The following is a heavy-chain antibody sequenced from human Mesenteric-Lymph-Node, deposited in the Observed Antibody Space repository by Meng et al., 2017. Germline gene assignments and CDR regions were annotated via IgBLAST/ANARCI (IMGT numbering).Heavy chain of an antibody. J-gene: IGHJ3*02. CDR2: LNPNSGNT. CDR3: VRFTGAEKFYYGSGRKKSYDAVDI. CDR1: GYTFTSYV. V-gene: IGHV1-8*03. Sequence: TVTDSCEASGYTFTSYVINWVRQATGQGLEWMGWLNPNSGNTGYAQKFQGRVTITRNTSISTAYMELSSLRSEDTAVYYCVRFTGAEKFYYGSGRKKSYDAVDIWGQGTMVTVSS. D-gene: IGHD3-10*01.